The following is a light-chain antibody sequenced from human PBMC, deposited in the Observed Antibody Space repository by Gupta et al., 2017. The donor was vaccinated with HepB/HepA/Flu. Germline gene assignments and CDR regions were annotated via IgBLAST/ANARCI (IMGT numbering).Light chain of an antibody. Sequence: EIVMTQSPATLSVSPGERVTLSCRASHSVNRHLAWYQQKPGQTPRLLIYGSSVRATGVPTRFSASGSETEFTLAISSLQSGDFAVYYCQQDNDWPLTFGGGTKVEI. J-gene: IGKJ4*01. CDR2: GSS. CDR1: HSVNRH. CDR3: QQDNDWPLT. V-gene: IGKV3-15*01.